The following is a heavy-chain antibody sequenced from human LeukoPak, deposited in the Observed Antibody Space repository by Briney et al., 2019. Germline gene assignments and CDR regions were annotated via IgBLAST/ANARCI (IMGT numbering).Heavy chain of an antibody. D-gene: IGHD1-1*01. J-gene: IGHJ4*02. V-gene: IGHV4-59*01. CDR2: IYHSGST. CDR3: ARDRVQFNY. CDR1: GGSISSYY. Sequence: PSETLSLTCTVSGGSISSYYWSWIRQPPGKGLEWIGYIYHSGSTNYNPSLKSRVTISVDTSKNQFSLKLSSVTAADTAVYYCARDRVQFNYWGQGTLVTVSS.